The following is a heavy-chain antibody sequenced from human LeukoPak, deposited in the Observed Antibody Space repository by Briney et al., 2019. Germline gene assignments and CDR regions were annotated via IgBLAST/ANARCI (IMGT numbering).Heavy chain of an antibody. CDR2: IYTSGST. J-gene: IGHJ4*02. V-gene: IGHV4-4*07. Sequence: TSETLSLTCTVSGGSISSYYWSWIRQPAGKGLEWIGRIYTSGSTNSNPSLKSRVTISVDKSKNQFSLKLSSVTAADTAVYYCAREVVVPAAMLDYFDYWGQGTLVTVSS. CDR3: AREVVVPAAMLDYFDY. CDR1: GGSISSYY. D-gene: IGHD2-2*01.